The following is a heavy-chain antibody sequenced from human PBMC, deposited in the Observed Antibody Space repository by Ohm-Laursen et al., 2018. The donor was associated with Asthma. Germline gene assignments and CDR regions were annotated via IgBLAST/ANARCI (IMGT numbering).Heavy chain of an antibody. CDR1: GFTFSTYW. CDR2: VYGDGSNT. V-gene: IGHV3-74*01. J-gene: IGHJ4*02. Sequence: LSLTCAASGFTFSTYWMHWVRQAPGKGLVWVSRVYGDGSNTIYADSVKGRFTISRDNAKNSLYLQMNSLRAEDTAVYYCATNLPYEAENYWGQGTLVTVSS. CDR3: ATNLPYEAENY. D-gene: IGHD3-16*01.